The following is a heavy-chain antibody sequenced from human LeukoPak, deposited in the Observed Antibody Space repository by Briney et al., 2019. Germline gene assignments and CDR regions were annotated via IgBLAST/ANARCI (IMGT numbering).Heavy chain of an antibody. CDR2: IIPILGIA. Sequence: SVKVSCKASGGTFSSYAIGWVRQAPGQGLEWMGRIIPILGIANYAQKFQGRVTITADKSTSTAYMELSSLRSEDTAVYYCARTFRFGELLSELDYWGQGTLVTVSS. CDR1: GGTFSSYA. J-gene: IGHJ4*02. D-gene: IGHD3-10*01. V-gene: IGHV1-69*04. CDR3: ARTFRFGELLSELDY.